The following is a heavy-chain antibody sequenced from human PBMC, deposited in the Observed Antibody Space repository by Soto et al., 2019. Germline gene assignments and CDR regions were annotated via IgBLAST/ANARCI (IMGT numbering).Heavy chain of an antibody. D-gene: IGHD2-8*02. CDR3: ARGMTPPGAPAWYYFDS. CDR1: GASIAGSSY. J-gene: IGHJ4*02. CDR2: FSLSGTT. Sequence: SETLSLTCIVSGASIAGSSYWSWIRQPAGKGLEWIGRFSLSGTTNYSPSLKSRVTMSADVSKNQFSLRLTSVTAADTALYYCARGMTPPGAPAWYYFDSWGQGTLVTVSS. V-gene: IGHV4-4*07.